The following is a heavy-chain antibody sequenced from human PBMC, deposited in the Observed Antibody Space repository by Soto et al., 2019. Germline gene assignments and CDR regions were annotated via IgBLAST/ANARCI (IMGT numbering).Heavy chain of an antibody. D-gene: IGHD6-13*01. J-gene: IGHJ4*02. CDR1: GGSISSGGYY. Sequence: QVQLQESGPGLVKPSQTLSLTCTVSGGSISSGGYYWSWIRQHPGKGLEWIGYIYYSGSTYYNPSLKSRVTISVDPSKNQFSLKLSSVTAADTAVYYCASLGAISIAAAGHLPVDYWGQGTLVTVSS. V-gene: IGHV4-31*03. CDR2: IYYSGST. CDR3: ASLGAISIAAAGHLPVDY.